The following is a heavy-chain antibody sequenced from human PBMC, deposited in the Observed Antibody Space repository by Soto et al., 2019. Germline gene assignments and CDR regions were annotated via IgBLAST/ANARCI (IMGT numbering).Heavy chain of an antibody. Sequence: QLQLQESGPGLVKPSETLSLTCTVSGSSVSSSSYSWGWIRQPPGKGLEWIGNICYSGTTYYNPSLKSRVTITVDTSKNQFSLKLSSVTAAAKAVYYCARHDTSSRNSCSFYAMDVWGHGTTVTVSS. CDR1: GSSVSSSSYS. V-gene: IGHV4-39*01. CDR2: ICYSGTT. J-gene: IGHJ6*02. CDR3: ARHDTSSRNSCSFYAMDV. D-gene: IGHD2-2*01.